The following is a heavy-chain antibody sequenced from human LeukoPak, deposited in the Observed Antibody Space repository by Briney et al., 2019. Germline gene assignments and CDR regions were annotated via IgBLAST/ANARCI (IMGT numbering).Heavy chain of an antibody. D-gene: IGHD6-13*01. Sequence: GESLKISCKGSGYSFTSYWIGWVRQMPGKGLEWMGIIYPGDSDTRYSPSFQGQVTISADKSISTAYLQWSSLKASDTAMYYCARLKEAAGTGGAFDIWGQGTMVTVSS. CDR3: ARLKEAAGTGGAFDI. V-gene: IGHV5-51*01. CDR1: GYSFTSYW. J-gene: IGHJ3*02. CDR2: IYPGDSDT.